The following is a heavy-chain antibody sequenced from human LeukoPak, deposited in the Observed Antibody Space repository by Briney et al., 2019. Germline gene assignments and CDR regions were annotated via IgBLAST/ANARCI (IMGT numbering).Heavy chain of an antibody. Sequence: GTSLRLSCAASGFTFSSYAIHWVRQAPGKGLEWVAVISFDGTDAFYADSVKGRFTISRDNSKNTLYLQMNSLRAEDTAVYYCAKRIPHFDYWGQGTLVTVSS. V-gene: IGHV3-30*04. J-gene: IGHJ4*02. CDR3: AKRIPHFDY. CDR2: ISFDGTDA. CDR1: GFTFSSYA. D-gene: IGHD2-2*02.